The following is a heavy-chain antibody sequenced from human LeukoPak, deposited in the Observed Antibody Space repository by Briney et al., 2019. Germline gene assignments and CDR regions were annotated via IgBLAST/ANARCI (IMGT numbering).Heavy chain of an antibody. D-gene: IGHD4-17*01. CDR3: AKRGDYVDY. CDR2: ISYDGSNK. J-gene: IGHJ4*02. CDR1: GFTLSTYE. Sequence: GGSLRLSCAASGFTLSTYEMNWVRQAPGKGLDWVAVISYDGSNKYYADSVKGRFTISRDNSKNTLYLQMNSLGAEDTAVYYCAKRGDYVDYWGQGTLVTVSS. V-gene: IGHV3-30*18.